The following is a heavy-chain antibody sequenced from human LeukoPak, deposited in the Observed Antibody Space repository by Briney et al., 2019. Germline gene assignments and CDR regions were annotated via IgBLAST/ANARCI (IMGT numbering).Heavy chain of an antibody. V-gene: IGHV1-69*04. CDR1: RGTFSNSA. D-gene: IGHD5-18*01. J-gene: IGHJ6*02. CDR2: IIPILGIA. CDR3: ARDNDTDTAIVTQVEYFYYYYGMDV. Sequence: SVKVSCKSSRGTFSNSAISWVPEAPGQGLEWMGRIIPILGIANYAEKFQGRLTMTADKSTSTAYMERSSLRSEDTAVYYCARDNDTDTAIVTQVEYFYYYYGMDVWGQGTTVTVSS.